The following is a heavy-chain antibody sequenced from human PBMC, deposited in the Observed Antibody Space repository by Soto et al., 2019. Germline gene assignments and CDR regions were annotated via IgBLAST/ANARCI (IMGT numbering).Heavy chain of an antibody. D-gene: IGHD4-17*01. V-gene: IGHV4-34*02. Sequence: QVQLQQWGAGLLKPSETLSLTCAVYGGSLSGYYWSWIRQPPGKGLEWIGEINHSGNTNYNPSLKSRVTIPVDTSKNQFSLNLTSVTAADTAVYYCARATTGIDYWGQGTLVTVSS. CDR3: ARATTGIDY. CDR2: INHSGNT. J-gene: IGHJ4*02. CDR1: GGSLSGYY.